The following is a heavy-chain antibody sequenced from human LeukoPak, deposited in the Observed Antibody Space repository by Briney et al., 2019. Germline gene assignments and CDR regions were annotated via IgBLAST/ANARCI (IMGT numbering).Heavy chain of an antibody. CDR2: IRQDGSEK. Sequence: PGGSLRLSCTASGFTFSNYWMNWVRQAPGKGLEWVANIRQDGSEKHYVDSVKGRFTISRDNAKNSLYLQMNSLRVEDTALYYCARDNHGEDCGGREPLVTVSS. CDR3: ARDNHGEDC. CDR1: GFTFSNYW. D-gene: IGHD3-10*01. V-gene: IGHV3-7*01. J-gene: IGHJ4*02.